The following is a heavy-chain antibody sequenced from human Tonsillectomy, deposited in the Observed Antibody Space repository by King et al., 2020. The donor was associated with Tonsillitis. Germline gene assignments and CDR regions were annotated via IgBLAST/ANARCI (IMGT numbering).Heavy chain of an antibody. J-gene: IGHJ4*02. CDR2: IRSKAYGGTT. Sequence: DVQLVESGGGLVKPGRSLRLSCTVSGFTFGDYVMNWFRQAPGKGLEWVGFIRSKAYGGTTEYAASVKCRFTISRDDSKSIAYLQMNSLKTEDTAVYYCTSSYGGKYFFDYWGQGTLVTVSS. CDR3: TSSYGGKYFFDY. D-gene: IGHD4-23*01. V-gene: IGHV3-49*05. CDR1: GFTFGDYV.